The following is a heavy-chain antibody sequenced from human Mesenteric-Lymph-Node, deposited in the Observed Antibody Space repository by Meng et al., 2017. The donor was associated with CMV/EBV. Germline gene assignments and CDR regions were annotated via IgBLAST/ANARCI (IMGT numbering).Heavy chain of an antibody. J-gene: IGHJ4*02. CDR3: ARGLVGATRVPY. CDR1: GGSISSSNW. D-gene: IGHD1-26*01. CDR2: IYHSGST. Sequence: CAASGGSISSSNWWSWVRQPPGKGLEWIGEIYHSGSTNYNPSLKSRVTISVDKSKNQFSLKLSSVTAADTAVYYCARGLVGATRVPYWGQGTLVTVSS. V-gene: IGHV4-4*02.